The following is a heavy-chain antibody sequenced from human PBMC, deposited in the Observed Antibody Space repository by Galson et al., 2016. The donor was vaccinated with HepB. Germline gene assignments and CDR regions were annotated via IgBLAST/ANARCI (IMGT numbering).Heavy chain of an antibody. CDR2: ISYDGSNK. Sequence: SLRLSCAASGFTFRSYAMHWVRQAPGRGLEWVAVISYDGSNKYYADPVKGRFTISRDNSKNTLYLKMNSLRADDTAVYYCARDLGTARIPVYFQHWGQGTLVTVSS. J-gene: IGHJ1*01. CDR1: GFTFRSYA. D-gene: IGHD2-21*01. V-gene: IGHV3-30*04. CDR3: ARDLGTARIPVYFQH.